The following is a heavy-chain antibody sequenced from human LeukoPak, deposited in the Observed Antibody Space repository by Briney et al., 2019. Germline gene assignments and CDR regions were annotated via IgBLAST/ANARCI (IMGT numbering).Heavy chain of an antibody. CDR2: VSYDGGNE. J-gene: IGHJ6*02. Sequence: PGGSLRLSCELSGFTFRRYAMHWVRQAPGKGLEWLAGVSYDGGNEYYADSVKGRFTISRGKSRNTAFLQMDSLRHEDTGVYFCARDRYASRSYVMDVWGQGTTVVVSS. CDR1: GFTFRRYA. CDR3: ARDRYASRSYVMDV. V-gene: IGHV3-30*04. D-gene: IGHD2-2*01.